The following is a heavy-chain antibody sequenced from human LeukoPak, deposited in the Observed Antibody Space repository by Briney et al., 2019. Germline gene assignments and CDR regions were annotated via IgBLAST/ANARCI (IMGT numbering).Heavy chain of an antibody. CDR1: GFTFSSYG. Sequence: AGGSLRLSCAASGFTFSSYGMHWVRQAPGKGLEWVAFIQNDGSNKFYADSVKGRFTISRDNSKNTLYLQMNSLRSEDTAVYHCTKDEIQGVVGAGPGYWGQGTLVTVSS. V-gene: IGHV3-30*02. CDR3: TKDEIQGVVGAGPGY. D-gene: IGHD1-26*01. CDR2: IQNDGSNK. J-gene: IGHJ4*02.